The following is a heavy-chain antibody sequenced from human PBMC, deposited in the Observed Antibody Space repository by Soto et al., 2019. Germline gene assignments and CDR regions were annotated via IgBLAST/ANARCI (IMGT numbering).Heavy chain of an antibody. D-gene: IGHD3-22*01. Sequence: PWGSLRLSCAASGFSVSSNYMSWVRQAPGKGLEWVSVCYTDGSRYYADSVKGRCTMSRDTSKNTLNLQMNSLRAEDTAVYYCTREDYYGSKMHGMDVWGQGTTVTVSS. CDR2: CYTDGSR. CDR3: TREDYYGSKMHGMDV. CDR1: GFSVSSNY. J-gene: IGHJ6*02. V-gene: IGHV3-53*01.